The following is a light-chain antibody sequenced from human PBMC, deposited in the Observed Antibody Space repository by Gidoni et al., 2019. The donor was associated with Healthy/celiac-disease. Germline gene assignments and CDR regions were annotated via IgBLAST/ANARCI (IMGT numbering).Light chain of an antibody. CDR3: QQSYSTVT. CDR1: QSISSY. Sequence: IQMTQSPSSLSASVGDRVTITCRASQSISSYLNWYQQKPGKAPKRLIYAASSLQSGVPSRFSGSGSGTDFTLTISSLQPEDFATYYCQQSYSTVTFGPXTKVDIK. CDR2: AAS. V-gene: IGKV1-39*01. J-gene: IGKJ3*01.